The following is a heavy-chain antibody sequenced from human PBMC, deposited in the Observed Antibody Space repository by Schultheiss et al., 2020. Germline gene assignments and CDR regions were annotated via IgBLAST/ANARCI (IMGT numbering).Heavy chain of an antibody. V-gene: IGHV3-23*01. D-gene: IGHD6-13*01. J-gene: IGHJ6*02. CDR3: ARGGCIAAAAAHYYGMDV. Sequence: GGSLRLSCAASGFTFSSYAMSWVRQAPGKGLEWVSAISGSGGSTYYADSVKGRFTISRDNSKNTLYLQMNSLRAEDTAVYYCARGGCIAAAAAHYYGMDVWGQGTTVTVSS. CDR2: ISGSGGST. CDR1: GFTFSSYA.